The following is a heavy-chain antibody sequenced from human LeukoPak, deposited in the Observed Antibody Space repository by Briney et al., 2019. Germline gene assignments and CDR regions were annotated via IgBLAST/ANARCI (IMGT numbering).Heavy chain of an antibody. CDR2: ISAYNGNT. J-gene: IGHJ4*02. Sequence: GASVKVSCKASGYTFTNYGINWVRQAPGQGLEWMGWISAYNGNTNYAQNFQGRVTMTTVTSTSTAYMELRGLRSDDTAVYYCARTPYYDCWSGYYRFDYWAQGTLVTVSS. V-gene: IGHV1-18*01. D-gene: IGHD3-3*01. CDR3: ARTPYYDCWSGYYRFDY. CDR1: GYTFTNYG.